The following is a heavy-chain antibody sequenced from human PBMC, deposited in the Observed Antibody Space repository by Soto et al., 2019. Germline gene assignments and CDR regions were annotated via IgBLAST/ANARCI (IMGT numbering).Heavy chain of an antibody. V-gene: IGHV3-30-3*01. CDR2: ISYDGSNK. CDR1: GFTFSSYA. Sequence: QVQLVESGGGVVQPGRSLRLSCAASGFTFSSYAMHWVRQAPGKGLEWVAVISYDGSNKYYADSVKGRFTISRDNSKNTLYLQMNSLRAEDTAVFYCASAPTTVVTPYYLDSWGQGTLVTVSS. D-gene: IGHD4-17*01. CDR3: ASAPTTVVTPYYLDS. J-gene: IGHJ4*02.